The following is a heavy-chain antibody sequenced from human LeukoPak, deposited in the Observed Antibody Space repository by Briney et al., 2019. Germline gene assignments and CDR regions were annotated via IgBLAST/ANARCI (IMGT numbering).Heavy chain of an antibody. CDR2: IYYSGST. Sequence: SETLSLTCTVSGGSISSHYWSWIRQPPGKGLEWIGYIYYSGSTNYNPSLKSRVTISVDTSKNQFSLKLSSVTAADTAVYYCARLSDYYDSSGYAWSLFDPWGQGTLVIVSS. CDR1: GGSISSHY. D-gene: IGHD3-22*01. CDR3: ARLSDYYDSSGYAWSLFDP. J-gene: IGHJ5*02. V-gene: IGHV4-59*11.